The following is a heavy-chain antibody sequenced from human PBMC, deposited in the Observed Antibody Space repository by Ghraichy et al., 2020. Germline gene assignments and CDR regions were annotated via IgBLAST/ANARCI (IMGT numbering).Heavy chain of an antibody. CDR2: ISGSGGST. CDR3: AKPRYSGYDRGYYYYYGMDV. CDR1: GFTFSSYA. J-gene: IGHJ6*02. Sequence: GGSLRLSCAASGFTFSSYAMSWVRQAPGKGLEWVSAISGSGGSTYYADSVKGRFTISRDNSKNTLYLQMNSLRAEDTAVYYCAKPRYSGYDRGYYYYYGMDVWGQGTTVTVSS. V-gene: IGHV3-23*01. D-gene: IGHD5-12*01.